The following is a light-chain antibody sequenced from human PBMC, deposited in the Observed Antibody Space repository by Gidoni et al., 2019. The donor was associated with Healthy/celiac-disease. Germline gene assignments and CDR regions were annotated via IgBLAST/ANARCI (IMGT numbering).Light chain of an antibody. CDR1: SSDVGGYNF. J-gene: IGLJ2*01. CDR3: SSYTRSSNLVV. V-gene: IGLV2-14*03. Sequence: QSALTQPASVSGSPGPSLTISCTGTSSDVGGYNFVSWYQQHPGKAPKLMIYDVNNRPSGVSNRFSGSKSGNTASLTISGLQAEDEADYYCSSYTRSSNLVVFGGGTKLTVL. CDR2: DVN.